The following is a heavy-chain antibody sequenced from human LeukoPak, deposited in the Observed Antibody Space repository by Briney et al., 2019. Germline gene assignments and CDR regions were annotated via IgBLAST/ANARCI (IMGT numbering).Heavy chain of an antibody. Sequence: SETLSLTCTVSGGSISSSTYYWGWIRQPPGRGLEWIGNVYYSGSTYYNPSLKSRVTISVDTSKNQFSLKLSSVTAADTAVHYCARRTADRIFDYWGQGTLVTVSS. CDR1: GGSISSSTYY. CDR3: ARRTADRIFDY. CDR2: VYYSGST. V-gene: IGHV4-39*01. J-gene: IGHJ4*02. D-gene: IGHD1-1*01.